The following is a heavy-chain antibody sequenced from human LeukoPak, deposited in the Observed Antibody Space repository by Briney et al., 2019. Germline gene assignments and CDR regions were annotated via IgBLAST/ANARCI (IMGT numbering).Heavy chain of an antibody. Sequence: PSETLSLTCTVSGGPINFYYWSWIRQPAGKGLEWIGRIYSTGSTNYSPSLKSRVTMSVDKSKNQFSLNLSSVTAADTAVYYCARGIADPYSFDSWGQGTLVTVSS. CDR3: ARGIADPYSFDS. V-gene: IGHV4-4*07. CDR1: GGPINFYY. J-gene: IGHJ4*02. CDR2: IYSTGST. D-gene: IGHD6-13*01.